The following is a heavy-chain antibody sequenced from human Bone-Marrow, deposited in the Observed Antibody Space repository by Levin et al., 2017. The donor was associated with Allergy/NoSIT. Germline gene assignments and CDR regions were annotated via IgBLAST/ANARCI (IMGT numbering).Heavy chain of an antibody. V-gene: IGHV3-23*01. CDR2: ISGSGVNT. CDR1: GFTFNRYA. Sequence: GESLKISCAAYGFTFNRYAMNWVRQAPGKGLEWVSAISGSGVNTYYADSVKGRFTISRDNSKNTLYLQMNSLRAEDTAVYYCAKDLSSGWYSPFDIWGQGTLVTVSS. D-gene: IGHD6-19*01. CDR3: AKDLSSGWYSPFDI. J-gene: IGHJ3*02.